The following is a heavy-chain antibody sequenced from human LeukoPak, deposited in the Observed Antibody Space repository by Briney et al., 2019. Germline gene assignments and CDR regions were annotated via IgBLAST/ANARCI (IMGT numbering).Heavy chain of an antibody. CDR2: ITNNGTTI. V-gene: IGHV3-48*03. CDR1: GFTFSSYA. CDR3: ARDQWLAYYYHGMDV. J-gene: IGHJ6*02. Sequence: GGSLRLSCAASGFTFSSYAMNWVRHAPGKGLEGVSYITNNGTTIYYADSVKGRFTISRDNAENSLYLQMNSLRAEDTAIYYCARDQWLAYYYHGMDVWGQGTTVTVSS. D-gene: IGHD6-19*01.